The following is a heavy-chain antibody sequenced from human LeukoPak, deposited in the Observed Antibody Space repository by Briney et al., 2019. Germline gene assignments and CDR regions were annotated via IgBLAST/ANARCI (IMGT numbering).Heavy chain of an antibody. CDR2: IYSGGST. D-gene: IGHD3-9*01. V-gene: IGHV3-66*04. Sequence: PGGSLRLSCAASGFTFSSYWMHWVRQAPGKGLEWVSVIYSGGSTYYADSVKGRFTISRDNSKNTVYLQMNSLRAEDTAAYFCARQGILTGYYSVYWGQGTLVTVSS. CDR3: ARQGILTGYYSVY. J-gene: IGHJ4*02. CDR1: GFTFSSYW.